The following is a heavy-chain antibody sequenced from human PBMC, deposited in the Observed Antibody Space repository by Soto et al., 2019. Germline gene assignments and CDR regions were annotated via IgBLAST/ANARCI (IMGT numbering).Heavy chain of an antibody. J-gene: IGHJ6*02. D-gene: IGHD1-26*01. V-gene: IGHV1-69*13. CDR1: GDTLSRHG. CDR3: VRVRVGSIPLNYDMDV. CDR2: IIPIFRIT. Sequence: SVKVSCKASGDTLSRHGISWVRQAPGQGLEWMGEIIPIFRITNYAQKFQGRLMITADESTRTAYMELSRLGSDDSAVYFCVRVRVGSIPLNYDMDVWGQGTTVTVSS.